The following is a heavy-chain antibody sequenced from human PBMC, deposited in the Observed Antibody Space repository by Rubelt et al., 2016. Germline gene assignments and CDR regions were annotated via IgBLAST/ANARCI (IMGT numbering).Heavy chain of an antibody. Sequence: LEWIGSIYYSGSTYYNLSLKSRVTISVDTSKNQFSLKLSSVTAADTAVYYCARVYDDFWSGYIPPYFDYWGQGTLVTVSS. V-gene: IGHV4-39*07. CDR3: ARVYDDFWSGYIPPYFDY. D-gene: IGHD3-3*01. J-gene: IGHJ4*02. CDR2: IYYSGST.